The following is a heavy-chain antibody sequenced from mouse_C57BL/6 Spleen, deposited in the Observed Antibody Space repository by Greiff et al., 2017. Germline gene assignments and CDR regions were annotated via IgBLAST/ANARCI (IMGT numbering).Heavy chain of an antibody. J-gene: IGHJ3*01. CDR1: GYAFSSYC. CDR2: IYPGGGYT. V-gene: IGHV1-80*01. Sequence: QVQLQQSGAELVKPGASVKISCKASGYAFSSYCIHWVKQRPGKGLEGIGQIYPGGGYTNYNGNFKGKATLTADKSSRSVDMHIRSPTAEDSAVYVSQRGYYYGPCFADWGQGTLVTVSA. CDR3: QRGYYYGPCFAD. D-gene: IGHD1-1*01.